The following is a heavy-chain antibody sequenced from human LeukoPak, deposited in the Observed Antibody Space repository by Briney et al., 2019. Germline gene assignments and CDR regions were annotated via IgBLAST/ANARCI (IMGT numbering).Heavy chain of an antibody. D-gene: IGHD5-18*01. V-gene: IGHV3-23*01. CDR1: GFPFSSYA. J-gene: IGHJ4*02. Sequence: GSLRLSCAASGFPFSSYAMSWVRQAPGKGLEWVSTITASGYNTYYADSVKGRLTISRDSSKSTLYLQMNSLRAEDTAVYYCAKDPDTAMVNPPNWGQGTLVTVSS. CDR2: ITASGYNT. CDR3: AKDPDTAMVNPPN.